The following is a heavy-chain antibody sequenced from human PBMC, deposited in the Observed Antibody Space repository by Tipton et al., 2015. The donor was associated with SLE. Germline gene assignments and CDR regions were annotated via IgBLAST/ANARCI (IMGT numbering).Heavy chain of an antibody. J-gene: IGHJ4*02. Sequence: QLVQSGAEVKKPGASVKVSCKASGYTFTSYGINWVRQAPGQGLEWMGWISGYNGNTNYAQKLQGRVTMTTDTSTSTTYMALRSPRSDDTAIYYCARECSGTGCLDYWGQGTLVTVSS. CDR3: ARECSGTGCLDY. CDR2: ISGYNGNT. D-gene: IGHD2-8*02. CDR1: GYTFTSYG. V-gene: IGHV1-18*01.